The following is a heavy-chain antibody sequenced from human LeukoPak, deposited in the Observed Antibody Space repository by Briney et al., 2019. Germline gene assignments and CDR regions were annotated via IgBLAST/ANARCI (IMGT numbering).Heavy chain of an antibody. Sequence: GGSLRLSCAASGFTFSDYYMDWVRQAPGKGLEWVGRIRDNANSYSTEYAASVKGRFTISRDDSKNSLYLQMNSLKTEDTAVYYCAKVKDSSGYHFDFWGQGTLVTVSS. CDR3: AKVKDSSGYHFDF. J-gene: IGHJ4*02. CDR1: GFTFSDYY. CDR2: IRDNANSYST. V-gene: IGHV3-72*01. D-gene: IGHD3-22*01.